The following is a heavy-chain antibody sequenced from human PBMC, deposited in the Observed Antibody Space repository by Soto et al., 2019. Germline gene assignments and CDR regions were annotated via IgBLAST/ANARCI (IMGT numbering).Heavy chain of an antibody. J-gene: IGHJ5*02. D-gene: IGHD3-10*01. Sequence: SETLSLTCAVFGGSFSGHYWSRIRQPPGKGLEWIGYIYNIGSTNYNPSLRSRVTISVDTSKNQFSLKLSSVTAADTAVYYCARLLYGSGSWFDPWGQGTLVTVSS. CDR3: ARLLYGSGSWFDP. CDR1: GGSFSGHY. CDR2: IYNIGST. V-gene: IGHV4-59*08.